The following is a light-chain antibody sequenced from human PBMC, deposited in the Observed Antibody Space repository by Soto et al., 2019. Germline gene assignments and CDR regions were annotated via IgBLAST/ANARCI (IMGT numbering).Light chain of an antibody. CDR3: QQYKNWPPWT. Sequence: ELVMMQYPATLSVSPGERATISCRSSKSLDNNLAWYHPKPHQAPRLIIIAASSRATGIPTRFSGSGSGTDFSLPIRSLQSEDCAVYYYQQYKNWPPWTFVQGTKV. CDR2: AAS. CDR1: KSLDNN. V-gene: IGKV3-15*01. J-gene: IGKJ1*01.